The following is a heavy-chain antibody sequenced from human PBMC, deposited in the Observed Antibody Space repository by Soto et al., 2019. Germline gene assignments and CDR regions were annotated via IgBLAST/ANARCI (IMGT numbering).Heavy chain of an antibody. V-gene: IGHV1-46*01. J-gene: IGHJ6*02. D-gene: IGHD3-3*01. CDR2: INPSGGST. Sequence: ASVKVSCKASGYTFTSYYMHWVRQAPGQGLEWMGIINPSGGSTSYAQKFQGRVTMTRDTSTSTVYMELSSLRSEDTAVYYCARDGSPYDFWSGYPGWYYYGMDVWGQGTTVTVSS. CDR3: ARDGSPYDFWSGYPGWYYYGMDV. CDR1: GYTFTSYY.